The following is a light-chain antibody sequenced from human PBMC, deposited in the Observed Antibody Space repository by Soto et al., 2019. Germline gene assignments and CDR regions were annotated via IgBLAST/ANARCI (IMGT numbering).Light chain of an antibody. CDR3: QQYNNWPRT. V-gene: IGKV3-15*01. J-gene: IGKJ1*01. CDR2: GAS. CDR1: QSVSSN. Sequence: EIVMTQSPATLSLSPGERATLSCRASQSVSSNLAWYQQKPGQAPRLLIYGASTRATGIPARFSGSGSGSEFTLTISILQYEDFAVYYCQQYNNWPRTFGQGTKVEIK.